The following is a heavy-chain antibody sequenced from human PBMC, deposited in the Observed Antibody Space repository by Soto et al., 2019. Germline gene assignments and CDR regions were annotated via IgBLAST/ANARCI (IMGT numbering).Heavy chain of an antibody. CDR2: IKQDGSEK. Sequence: EVQLVESGGGLVQPGGSLRLSCAASGFTFSSYWMSWVRQAPGKGLEWVANIKQDGSEKYYVDSVKGRFTISRDNAKNSLYLQMNSLRAEDTAVYYCASGFAILRFLEWPGYDYWGQGTLVTVSS. J-gene: IGHJ4*02. CDR3: ASGFAILRFLEWPGYDY. CDR1: GFTFSSYW. V-gene: IGHV3-7*03. D-gene: IGHD3-3*01.